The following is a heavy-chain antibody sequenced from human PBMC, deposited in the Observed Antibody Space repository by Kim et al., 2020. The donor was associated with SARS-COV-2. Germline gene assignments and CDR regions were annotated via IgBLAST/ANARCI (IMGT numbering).Heavy chain of an antibody. V-gene: IGHV3-11*01. D-gene: IGHD6-13*01. CDR3: AGSSRYSSSHFDY. CDR1: GFTFSDYY. J-gene: IGHJ4*02. CDR2: ISSSGSTI. Sequence: GGSLRLSCAASGFTFSDYYMSWIRQAPGKGLEWVSYISSSGSTIYYADSVKGRFTISRDNAKNSLYLQMNSLRAEDTAVYYCAGSSRYSSSHFDYWGQGTLVTVSS.